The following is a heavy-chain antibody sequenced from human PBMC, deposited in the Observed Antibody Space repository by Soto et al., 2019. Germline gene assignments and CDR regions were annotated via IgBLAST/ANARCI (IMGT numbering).Heavy chain of an antibody. J-gene: IGHJ4*02. Sequence: EVQLLESGGGLVQPGGSLRLSCEASGFTFSSYAMAWVRQAPGKGLEWVSAISAGGGTTYFADSVKGRFTISRDNNKNTLYLQMNSLTAEDTARYYCAKDLCSGGSCLGWDYWGQGALVTVSS. CDR2: ISAGGGTT. CDR1: GFTFSSYA. CDR3: AKDLCSGGSCLGWDY. D-gene: IGHD2-15*01. V-gene: IGHV3-23*01.